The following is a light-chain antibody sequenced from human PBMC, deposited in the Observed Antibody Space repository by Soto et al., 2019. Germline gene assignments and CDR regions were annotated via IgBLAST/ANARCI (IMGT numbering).Light chain of an antibody. CDR1: QGISSY. J-gene: IGKJ5*01. CDR2: AAS. Sequence: DIQLTQSPSFLSASVGDRVTITCRASQGISSYLAWYQQKPGKAPKLLIYAASPLQSGVPSRFNGSGSGTDCTLTIRSLQPEDFATFYFQQLNSYPSTFGQGTRLEIK. V-gene: IGKV1-9*01. CDR3: QQLNSYPST.